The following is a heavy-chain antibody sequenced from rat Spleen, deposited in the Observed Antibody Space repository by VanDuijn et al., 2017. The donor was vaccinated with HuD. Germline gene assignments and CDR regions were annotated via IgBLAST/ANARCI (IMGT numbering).Heavy chain of an antibody. V-gene: IGHV5-7*01. J-gene: IGHJ4*01. CDR1: GFTFSDYN. CDR2: ISYDGTAT. CDR3: ARPHNYRYVMNV. Sequence: EVQLVESGGGLVQPGRSLKLSCAASGFTFSDYNMAWVRQAPTKGLEWVASISYDGTATYYRDSVKGRFTLSRDNAKSTLYLQMGSLRSEDTATYYCARPHNYRYVMNVWGQGASVTVSS. D-gene: IGHD1-10*01.